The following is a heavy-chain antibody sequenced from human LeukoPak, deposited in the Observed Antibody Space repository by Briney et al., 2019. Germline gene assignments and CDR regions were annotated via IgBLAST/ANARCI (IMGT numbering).Heavy chain of an antibody. CDR2: ISSSSSYI. Sequence: PGGSLRLSCAASGFTFSSYSMNWVRQAPGEGPEWVSSISSSSSYIYYADSVKGRFTISRDNAKNSLYLQMNSLRAEDTAVYYCARERGAMATGLFDPWGQGTLVTVSS. J-gene: IGHJ5*02. V-gene: IGHV3-21*01. CDR3: ARERGAMATGLFDP. D-gene: IGHD5-24*01. CDR1: GFTFSSYS.